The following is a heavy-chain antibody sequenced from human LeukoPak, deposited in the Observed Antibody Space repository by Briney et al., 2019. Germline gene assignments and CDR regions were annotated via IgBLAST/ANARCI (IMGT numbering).Heavy chain of an antibody. D-gene: IGHD2-21*01. Sequence: ASVKVSCKASGYTFTSYYMHWVRQAPGHGLEWMGIINPSGGSTSYAQKFQGRVTITADESTSTVYLELTTLRSDDTAVYYCAREDQGDGPICGDFEFWGQGTLVTVSS. V-gene: IGHV1-46*01. CDR1: GYTFTSYY. CDR2: INPSGGST. CDR3: AREDQGDGPICGDFEF. J-gene: IGHJ4*02.